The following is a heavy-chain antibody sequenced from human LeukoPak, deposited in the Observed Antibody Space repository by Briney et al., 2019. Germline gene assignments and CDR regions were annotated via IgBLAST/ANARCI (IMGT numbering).Heavy chain of an antibody. V-gene: IGHV1-46*01. CDR1: GYTFTSYY. J-gene: IGHJ4*02. CDR2: INPSGGST. CDR3: ARVTDDYGDYCY. Sequence: ASVTVSCKASGYTFTSYYMHWVRQSPGQGLEWMGIINPSGGSTSYAQKFQGRVTTTRDTSTSTVYMELSSLRSEDTAVYYCARVTDDYGDYCYWGQGTLVTVSS. D-gene: IGHD4-17*01.